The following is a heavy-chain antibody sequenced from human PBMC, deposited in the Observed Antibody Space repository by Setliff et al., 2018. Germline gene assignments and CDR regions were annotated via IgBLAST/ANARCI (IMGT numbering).Heavy chain of an antibody. D-gene: IGHD2-15*01. CDR2: VYDSGTT. Sequence: PSETLSLTCTVPGGSISSISYYWGWIRQPPGKGLEWIGTVYDSGTTYYNPSLKSRVTISVDTSKNQFSLNLTSVTAADTAVYYCASNWIGYPHRFDPWGQGTLVTVSS. V-gene: IGHV4-39*01. CDR3: ASNWIGYPHRFDP. J-gene: IGHJ5*02. CDR1: GGSISSISYY.